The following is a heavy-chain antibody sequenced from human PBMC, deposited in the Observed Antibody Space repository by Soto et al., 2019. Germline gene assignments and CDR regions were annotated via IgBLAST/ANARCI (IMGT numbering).Heavy chain of an antibody. CDR1: GFTFSDYY. Sequence: GGSLRLSCAASGFTFSDYYMSWIRQAPGKGLEWVSYISSSSSYTNYADSVKGRFTISRDNAKNSLYLQMNSLRAEDTAVYYCARYYDSSGSGLYYFDYWGQGTLVTVSS. J-gene: IGHJ4*02. CDR3: ARYYDSSGSGLYYFDY. D-gene: IGHD3-22*01. V-gene: IGHV3-11*06. CDR2: ISSSSSYT.